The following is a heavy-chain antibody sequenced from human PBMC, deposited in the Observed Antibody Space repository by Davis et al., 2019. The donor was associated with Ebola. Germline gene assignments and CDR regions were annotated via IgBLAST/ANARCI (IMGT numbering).Heavy chain of an antibody. Sequence: GESLKISCAASGFTFRYYSMNWARQAPGKGLEWVTSISSGSDYIYQADSVRGRFTISRDNAENSLYLQMNSLKVEDTAVYYCARDYRHGVDYWGQGTLVTVSS. V-gene: IGHV3-21*01. D-gene: IGHD2-8*01. J-gene: IGHJ4*02. CDR1: GFTFRYYS. CDR3: ARDYRHGVDY. CDR2: ISSGSDYI.